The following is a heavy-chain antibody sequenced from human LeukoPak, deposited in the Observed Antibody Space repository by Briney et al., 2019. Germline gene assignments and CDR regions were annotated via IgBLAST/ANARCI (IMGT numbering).Heavy chain of an antibody. D-gene: IGHD2-21*02. CDR1: GFTFSSYW. Sequence: AGGSLRLPCAASGFTFSSYWMSWVRQAPGKGLEWVANIKQDGSEKYYVDSVKGRFTISRDNAKNSLYLQMNSLRAEDTAVYYCAKSHHVTAIDYWGQGTLVTVSS. J-gene: IGHJ4*02. CDR3: AKSHHVTAIDY. CDR2: IKQDGSEK. V-gene: IGHV3-7*01.